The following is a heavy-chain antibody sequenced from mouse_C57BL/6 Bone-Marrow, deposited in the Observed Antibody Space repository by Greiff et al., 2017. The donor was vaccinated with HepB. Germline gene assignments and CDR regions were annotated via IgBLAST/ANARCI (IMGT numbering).Heavy chain of an antibody. D-gene: IGHD3-2*02. CDR2: IDPENGDT. CDR1: GFNIKDDY. CDR3: TTLQLTPEFAY. V-gene: IGHV14-4*01. Sequence: EVQLQESGAELVRPGASVKLSCTASGFNIKDDYMHWVKQRPEQGLEWIGWIDPENGDTEYASKFQGKATITADTSSNTAYLQLSSLTSEDTAVYYCTTLQLTPEFAYWGQGTLVTVSA. J-gene: IGHJ3*01.